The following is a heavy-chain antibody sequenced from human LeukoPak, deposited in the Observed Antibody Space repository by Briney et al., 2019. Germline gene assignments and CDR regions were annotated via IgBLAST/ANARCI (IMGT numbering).Heavy chain of an antibody. D-gene: IGHD5-18*01. V-gene: IGHV4-4*07. J-gene: IGHJ4*02. CDR3: ARVGTAMVYDY. Sequence: KTSETLSLTCTVSGGSISSYYWSWIRQPAGKGLEWIGRIYTSGSTTYNPSLRSRVTMSVDTSKNQFSLKLSSVTAANTAVYYCARVGTAMVYDYWGQGTLVTVSS. CDR2: IYTSGST. CDR1: GGSISSYY.